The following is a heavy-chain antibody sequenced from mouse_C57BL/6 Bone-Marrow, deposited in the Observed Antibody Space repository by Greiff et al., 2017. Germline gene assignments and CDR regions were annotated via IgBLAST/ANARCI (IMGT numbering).Heavy chain of an antibody. CDR3: ARSRGGLLRQFAD. CDR2: IYPRSGNT. D-gene: IGHD1-2*01. CDR1: GYTFTSYG. V-gene: IGHV1-81*01. J-gene: IGHJ3*01. Sequence: VHLVESGAELARPGASVKLSCKASGYTFTSYGISWVKQRTGQGLEWIGEIYPRSGNTYYNEKFKGKATLTADKSSSTAYMELRSLTSEDSAVYFCARSRGGLLRQFADWGQGTLVTVSA.